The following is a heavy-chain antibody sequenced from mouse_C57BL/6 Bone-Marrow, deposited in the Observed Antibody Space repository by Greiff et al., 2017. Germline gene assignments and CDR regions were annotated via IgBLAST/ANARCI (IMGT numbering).Heavy chain of an antibody. V-gene: IGHV1-26*01. CDR3: ARHYYCSSHFDY. D-gene: IGHD1-1*01. Sequence: EVQLQQSGPELVKPGASVKISCKASGYTFTDYYMNWVKQSPGKSLEWIGDINPNNGGTSYNQKFKGKATLTVDKSSSTAYMGLRSLTSEDSAVYYCARHYYCSSHFDYWGQGTTLTVSS. CDR1: GYTFTDYY. CDR2: INPNNGGT. J-gene: IGHJ2*01.